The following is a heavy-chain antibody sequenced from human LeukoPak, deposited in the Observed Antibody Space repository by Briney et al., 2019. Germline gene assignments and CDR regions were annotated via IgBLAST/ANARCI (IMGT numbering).Heavy chain of an antibody. V-gene: IGHV4-59*08. J-gene: IGHJ6*03. CDR1: GDSTSSDY. CDR2: IFYSGTT. CDR3: ARTRPQDHGTSYMDV. Sequence: SETLSLTSDVSGDSTSSDYWSWIRQSPEKGLEWIGFIFYSGTTTYNPSLQSRVTISVDTSKNKFYLKLTSVTAADTAVYYCARTRPQDHGTSYMDVWGKGTTVTVSS. D-gene: IGHD4-17*01.